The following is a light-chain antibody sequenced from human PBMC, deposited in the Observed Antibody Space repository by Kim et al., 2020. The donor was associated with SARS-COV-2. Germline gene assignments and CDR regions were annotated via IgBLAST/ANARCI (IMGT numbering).Light chain of an antibody. CDR2: WMK. V-gene: IGLV1-47*01. J-gene: IGLJ3*02. Sequence: GQRHHIQCPASGSNVGGNYIIWYRQRTGPATNLLDCWMKQRASGVPDQFSGSEAGTGDSLAISGLRSGEETVYSCTAWGNILSSWVFGEGTKLTV. CDR3: TAWGNILSSWV. CDR1: GSNVGGNY.